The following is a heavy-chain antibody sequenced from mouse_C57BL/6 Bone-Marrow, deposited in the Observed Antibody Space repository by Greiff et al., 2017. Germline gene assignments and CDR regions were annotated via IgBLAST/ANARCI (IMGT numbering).Heavy chain of an antibody. V-gene: IGHV5-4*01. Sequence: EVHLVESGGGLVKPGGSLKLSCAASGFTFSSYAMSWVRQTPEKRLEWVATISDGGSYTYYPDNVKGRFTISRDNAKNHLYLQMSLLKSEATAMYYCARGGCTRVVATGYWGQGTTLTVSS. CDR2: ISDGGSYT. CDR1: GFTFSSYA. CDR3: ARGGCTRVVATGY. D-gene: IGHD1-1*01. J-gene: IGHJ2*01.